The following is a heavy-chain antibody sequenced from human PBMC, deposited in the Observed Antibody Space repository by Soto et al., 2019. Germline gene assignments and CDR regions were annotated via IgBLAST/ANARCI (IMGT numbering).Heavy chain of an antibody. CDR2: IYWDDDK. CDR1: GFSLSSTRMA. CDR3: AHIVVAGLGYDFDY. V-gene: IGHV2-5*02. Sequence: QITLKESGPTLVKPTQTLTLTCTFSGFSLSSTRMAVDWIRQPPGKALEWLALIYWDDDKRYSPFLKSRLTITKDTSKNQVVLTMSNMDPVDTARYYCAHIVVAGLGYDFDYWGQGTLVTVSS. D-gene: IGHD6-19*01. J-gene: IGHJ4*02.